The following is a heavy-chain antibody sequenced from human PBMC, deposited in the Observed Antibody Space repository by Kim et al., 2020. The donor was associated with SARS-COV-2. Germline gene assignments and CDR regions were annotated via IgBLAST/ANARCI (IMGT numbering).Heavy chain of an antibody. J-gene: IGHJ4*02. V-gene: IGHV3-30*18. CDR2: ISYDGSNK. CDR1: GFTFSSYG. CDR3: AKAADILTGYSAPHFDY. Sequence: GGSLRLSCAASGFTFSSYGMHWVRQAPGKGLEWVAVISYDGSNKYYADSVKGRFTISRDNSKNTLYLQMNSLRAEDTAVYYCAKAADILTGYSAPHFDYWGQGTLVTVSS. D-gene: IGHD3-9*01.